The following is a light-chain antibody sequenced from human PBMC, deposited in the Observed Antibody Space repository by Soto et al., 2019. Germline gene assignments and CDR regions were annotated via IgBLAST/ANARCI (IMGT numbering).Light chain of an antibody. CDR3: QQRSNWPLT. J-gene: IGKJ4*01. V-gene: IGKV3-11*01. CDR1: QSVSSY. Sequence: EIVLTQSPATLSLSPGARATLSCRDSQSVSSYLAGYQQKPGQAPRLLIYDASNRATGIPARFSGSGSGTDFTLTISSLEPEDFAVYYCQQRSNWPLTFGGGTKVDIK. CDR2: DAS.